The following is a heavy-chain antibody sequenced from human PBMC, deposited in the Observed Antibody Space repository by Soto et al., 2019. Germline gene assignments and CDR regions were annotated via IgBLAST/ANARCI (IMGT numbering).Heavy chain of an antibody. CDR3: ARHGVVPYFAY. Sequence: GGSLRLSCAASGFTVSSDYVSWVRQAPGKGLEWVSVFYPAGSTYYADSVKGRFTISRDSSKNTLYLQMNSLRAEDTAVYYCARHGVVPYFAYWGQGTLVTVSS. CDR2: FYPAGST. D-gene: IGHD3-3*01. CDR1: GFTVSSDY. V-gene: IGHV3-66*04. J-gene: IGHJ4*02.